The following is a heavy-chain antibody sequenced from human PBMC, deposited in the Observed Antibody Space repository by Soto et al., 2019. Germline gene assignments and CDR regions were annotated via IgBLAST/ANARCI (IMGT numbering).Heavy chain of an antibody. CDR2: ISWNSGSI. CDR3: AKDLGDAEPYGMDV. D-gene: IGHD3-16*01. V-gene: IGHV3-9*01. Sequence: GGSLRLSCAASGFTFDDYAMHWVRQAPGKGLEWVSGISWNSGSIGYADSVKGRFTISRDNAKNSLYLQMNSLRAEDTALYYCAKDLGDAEPYGMDVWGQGTTVTVSS. CDR1: GFTFDDYA. J-gene: IGHJ6*02.